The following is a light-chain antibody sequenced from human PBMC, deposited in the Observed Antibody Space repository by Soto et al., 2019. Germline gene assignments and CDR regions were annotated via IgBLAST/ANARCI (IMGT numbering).Light chain of an antibody. CDR1: SSDVGDYNY. CDR3: SSYTSSSTVV. V-gene: IGLV2-14*01. J-gene: IGLJ2*01. CDR2: DVS. Sequence: QSVLTQPASVSGSPGQSITISCTGTSSDVGDYNYVSCYQQHPGKAPKLMIYDVSNRPSGVSNRFSGSKSGNTASLTISGLQAEDESDYYCSSYTSSSTVVFGGGTQLTVL.